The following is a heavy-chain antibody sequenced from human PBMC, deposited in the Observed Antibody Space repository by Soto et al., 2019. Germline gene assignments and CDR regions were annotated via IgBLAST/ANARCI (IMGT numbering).Heavy chain of an antibody. Sequence: GASVKVSCKASGGTFSSYAISWVRQAPGQGLEWMGGIIPIFGTANYAQKFQGRVTITADESTSTAYMELSSLRSEDTAVYYCARDAPKDRALAYWGQGTMVTVSS. D-gene: IGHD5-18*01. CDR2: IIPIFGTA. V-gene: IGHV1-69*13. J-gene: IGHJ4*02. CDR1: GGTFSSYA. CDR3: ARDAPKDRALAY.